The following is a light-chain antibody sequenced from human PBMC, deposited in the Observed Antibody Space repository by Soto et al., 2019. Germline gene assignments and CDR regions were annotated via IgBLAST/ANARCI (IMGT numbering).Light chain of an antibody. CDR1: QSVDRN. CDR3: QQYDSWPLT. CDR2: GAS. Sequence: EIVMTQSPGTLSVSTEEGATLSCRASQSVDRNLAWYQQNPGQAPRLLIYGASTRPTGIPDRFSGSGSGTEFSLTISILQSEDFAVYYCQQYDSWPLTFGGGTKVEIK. V-gene: IGKV3D-15*01. J-gene: IGKJ4*01.